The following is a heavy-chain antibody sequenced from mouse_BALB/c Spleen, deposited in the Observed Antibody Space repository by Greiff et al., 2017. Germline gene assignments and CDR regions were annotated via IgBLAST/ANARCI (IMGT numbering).Heavy chain of an antibody. CDR3: TREKGLRYAMDY. V-gene: IGHV1-69*02. CDR1: GYTFTSYW. Sequence: QVQLQQPGAELVRPGASVKLSCKASGYTFTSYWINWVKQRPGQGLEWIGNIYPSDSYTNYNQKFKDKATLTVDKSSSTAYMQLSSPTSEDSAVYYCTREKGLRYAMDYWGQGTSVTVSS. CDR2: IYPSDSYT. J-gene: IGHJ4*01. D-gene: IGHD1-1*01.